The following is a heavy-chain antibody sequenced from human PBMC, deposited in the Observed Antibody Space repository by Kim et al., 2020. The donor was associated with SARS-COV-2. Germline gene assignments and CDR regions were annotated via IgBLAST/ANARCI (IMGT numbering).Heavy chain of an antibody. V-gene: IGHV6-1*01. D-gene: IGHD3-22*01. CDR3: ARSNLRESSGLNYDSSGPNYFDY. J-gene: IGHJ4*02. CDR1: GDSVSSNSAA. CDR2: TYYRSKWYN. Sequence: SQTLSLTCAISGDSVSSNSAAWNWIRQSPSRGLEWLGRTYYRSKWYNDYAVSVKSRITINPDTSKNQFSLQLNSVTPEDTAVYYCARSNLRESSGLNYDSSGPNYFDYWGQGTLVTVSS.